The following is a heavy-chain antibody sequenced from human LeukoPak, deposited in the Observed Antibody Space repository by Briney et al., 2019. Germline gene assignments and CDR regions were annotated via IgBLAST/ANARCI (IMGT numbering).Heavy chain of an antibody. CDR1: GGSISSYY. CDR3: AREGGYSGSYRDCYFDY. CDR2: IYSSGST. D-gene: IGHD1-26*01. J-gene: IGHJ4*02. Sequence: PSETLSLTCTVSGGSISSYYWSWIRKPAGKGLEWIGRIYSSGSTNYSPSLKSRVTMSVDTSKNQFSLKLSSVTAADTAVYYCAREGGYSGSYRDCYFDYWGQGTLVTVSS. V-gene: IGHV4-4*07.